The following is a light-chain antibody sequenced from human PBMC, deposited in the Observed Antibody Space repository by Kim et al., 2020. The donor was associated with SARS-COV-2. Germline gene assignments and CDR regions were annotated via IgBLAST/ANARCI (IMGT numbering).Light chain of an antibody. CDR3: QVWDSSAAVV. CDR2: RDS. V-gene: IGLV3-9*01. CDR1: NIEKKS. J-gene: IGLJ2*01. Sequence: SYELTQPLSVSVALGQTARITCGGNNIEKKSVHWYQQKPGQAPTLIISRDSSRPSGIPGRFSGSNSGNTATLTISRAQAGDEADYFCQVWDSSAAVVFGGGTQLTVL.